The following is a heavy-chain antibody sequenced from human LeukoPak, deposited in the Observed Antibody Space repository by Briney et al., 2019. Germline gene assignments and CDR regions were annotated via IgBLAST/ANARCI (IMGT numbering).Heavy chain of an antibody. V-gene: IGHV1-18*01. CDR2: ISAYNGNT. CDR3: ARLYSSGWYAFIDY. Sequence: ASVKVSCKASGYTFTSYGISWVRQAPGQGLEWMGWISAYNGNTNYAQKLQGRVHEHSLHGAEELRSDDTAVYYCARLYSSGWYAFIDYWGQGTLVTVSS. J-gene: IGHJ4*02. D-gene: IGHD6-19*01. CDR1: GYTFTSYG.